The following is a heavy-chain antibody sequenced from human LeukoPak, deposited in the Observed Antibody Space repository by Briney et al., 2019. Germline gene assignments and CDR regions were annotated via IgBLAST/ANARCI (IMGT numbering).Heavy chain of an antibody. J-gene: IGHJ4*02. CDR2: ISYDGSNK. V-gene: IGHV3-30-3*01. CDR1: GFTFSDYY. Sequence: GGSLRLSCAASGFTFSDYYMSWIRQAPGKGLEWVAVISYDGSNKYYADSVKGRFTISRDNSKNTLYLQMNSLRAEDTAVYYCARDGGQYLAMVTDFDYWGQGTLVTVSS. D-gene: IGHD5-18*01. CDR3: ARDGGQYLAMVTDFDY.